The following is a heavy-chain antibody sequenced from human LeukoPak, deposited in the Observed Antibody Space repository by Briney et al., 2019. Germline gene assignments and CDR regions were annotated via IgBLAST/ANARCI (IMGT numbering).Heavy chain of an antibody. Sequence: GESLKISCKTSGYSFTDSWIGWVRQMPGKGLEWMGIIHPGDSDTRYTQSFQGQVTISADKSISTAYLQWSSLKASDTAMYYCARHSREEDFTRRLDYWGQGTLVTVSS. V-gene: IGHV5-51*01. J-gene: IGHJ4*02. D-gene: IGHD2-2*01. CDR2: IHPGDSDT. CDR1: GYSFTDSW. CDR3: ARHSREEDFTRRLDY.